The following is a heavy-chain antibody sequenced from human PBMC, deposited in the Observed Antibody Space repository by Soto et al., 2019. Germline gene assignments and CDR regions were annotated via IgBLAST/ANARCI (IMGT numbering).Heavy chain of an antibody. CDR1: AFTFSSYA. CDR3: ARDGVAGYSSGTSDP. CDR2: ISYDGSNK. Sequence: QVQLVESGGGVVQPGRSLRLSCAASAFTFSSYAMHWVRQAPGKGLEWVAVISYDGSNKYYADSVKGRFTISRDNSKNTLYLQMNSLRAEDTAVYYCARDGVAGYSSGTSDPWGQGTLVTVSS. D-gene: IGHD6-19*01. J-gene: IGHJ5*02. V-gene: IGHV3-30-3*01.